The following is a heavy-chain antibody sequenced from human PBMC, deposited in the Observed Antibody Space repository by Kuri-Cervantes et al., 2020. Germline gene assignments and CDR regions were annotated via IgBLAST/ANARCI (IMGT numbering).Heavy chain of an antibody. J-gene: IGHJ4*02. CDR2: IYHSGST. CDR3: ARDGGLYDSSDY. CDR1: GGSISSGGYS. D-gene: IGHD3-22*01. Sequence: LRLSCAVSGGSISSGGYSWSWIRQPPGKGLEWIGYIYHSGSTYYNPSLKSRVTISVDTSKNQFSLKLSSVTAADTAVYYCARDGGLYDSSDYWGQGTLVTVSS. V-gene: IGHV4-30-2*01.